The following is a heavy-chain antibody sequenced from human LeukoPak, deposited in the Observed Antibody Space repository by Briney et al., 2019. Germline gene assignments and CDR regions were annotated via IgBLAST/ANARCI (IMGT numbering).Heavy chain of an antibody. J-gene: IGHJ4*02. Sequence: GASVKVSCKASGYTFTSYGISWVRQAPGQGLEWMGWISAYNGNTNYAQKLQGRVTMTTDTSTSTAYMELRSLRSDDTAVYYCARPDYVWGSYRYTGLDYWGQGTLVTVSS. CDR2: ISAYNGNT. D-gene: IGHD3-16*02. CDR3: ARPDYVWGSYRYTGLDY. V-gene: IGHV1-18*01. CDR1: GYTFTSYG.